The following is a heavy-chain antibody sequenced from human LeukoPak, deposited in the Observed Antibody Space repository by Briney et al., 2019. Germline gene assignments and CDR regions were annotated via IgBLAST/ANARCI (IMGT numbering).Heavy chain of an antibody. CDR2: IYNSGST. V-gene: IGHV4-38-2*01. Sequence: PSETLSLTCAASGYSISSGYYWGWIRQPPGKGLEWIGSIYNSGSTHYNPSLKSRVTISVDRSKNQFSLKLSSVTAADTAVYYCASHCSGGSCYEGYNWFDPWGQGTLVTVSS. CDR1: GYSISSGYY. CDR3: ASHCSGGSCYEGYNWFDP. D-gene: IGHD2-15*01. J-gene: IGHJ5*02.